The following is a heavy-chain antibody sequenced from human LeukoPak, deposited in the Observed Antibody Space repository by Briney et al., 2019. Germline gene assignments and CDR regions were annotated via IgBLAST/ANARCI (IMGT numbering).Heavy chain of an antibody. D-gene: IGHD3-22*01. V-gene: IGHV4-38-2*02. Sequence: PSETLSLTCTVSGYSISSGYYWGWIRQPPGKGLEWIGSIYHSGSTYYNPSLKSRVTISVDTSKNQFSLKLSSVTAADTAVYYCARGPHYYDSFWVYWGQGTLVTVSS. CDR3: ARGPHYYDSFWVY. CDR1: GYSISSGYY. J-gene: IGHJ4*02. CDR2: IYHSGST.